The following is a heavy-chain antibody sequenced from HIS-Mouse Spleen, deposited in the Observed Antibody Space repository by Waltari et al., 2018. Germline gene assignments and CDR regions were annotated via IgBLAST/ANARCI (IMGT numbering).Heavy chain of an antibody. CDR3: ARHNLNYWYFDL. Sequence: QLQLQESGPGLVKPSETLSLTCTVSGGSISSSSYYWGCIRQPPGKGLVWIGSIYYRGSTYYTPSLKSRVTISVDTSKNQFSLKLSSVTAADTAVYYCARHNLNYWYFDLWGRGTLVTVSS. CDR1: GGSISSSSYY. J-gene: IGHJ2*01. V-gene: IGHV4-39*01. CDR2: IYYRGST.